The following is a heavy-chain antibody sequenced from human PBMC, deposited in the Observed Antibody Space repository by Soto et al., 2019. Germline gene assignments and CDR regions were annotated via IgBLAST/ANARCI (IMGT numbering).Heavy chain of an antibody. V-gene: IGHV4-39*02. CDR3: AREIATTGEYYFDY. CDR2: IYYSGNT. D-gene: IGHD6-13*01. Sequence: SETLSLTCTVSGGSISSSSYYWGWIRQPPGKGLEWIGSIYYSGNTYYTPSLKSRVTISRDNAKNTLYLQVNGLRAEDTAVYYCAREIATTGEYYFDYWGQGILVTVSS. CDR1: GGSISSSSYY. J-gene: IGHJ4*02.